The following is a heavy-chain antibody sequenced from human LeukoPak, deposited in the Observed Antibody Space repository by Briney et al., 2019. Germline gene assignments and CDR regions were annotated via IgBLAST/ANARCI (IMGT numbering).Heavy chain of an antibody. D-gene: IGHD3-9*01. V-gene: IGHV3-23*01. CDR1: GFTFSSYA. CDR3: AKDSHYDILTGGFDI. Sequence: GGSLRLSCAASGFTFSSYAMSWVRQAPGEGLEWVSAISGSGGSTYYADSVKGRFTISRDNSKNTLYLQMNSLRAEDTAVYYCAKDSHYDILTGGFDIWGQGTMVTVSS. J-gene: IGHJ3*02. CDR2: ISGSGGST.